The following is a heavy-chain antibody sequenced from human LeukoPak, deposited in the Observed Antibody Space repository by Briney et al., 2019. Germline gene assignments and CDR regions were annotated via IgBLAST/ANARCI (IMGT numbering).Heavy chain of an antibody. D-gene: IGHD5-18*01. V-gene: IGHV4-31*03. J-gene: IGHJ4*02. CDR1: GGSISSGGYS. CDR3: ARIRRGYSYGYWSHFDY. CDR2: IYYSGST. Sequence: PSETLSLTCTVSGGSISSGGYSWSWIRQHPGKGLEWIGYIYYSGSTYYNPSLKSRVTISVDTSKNQFSLKLSSVTAADTAVYYCARIRRGYSYGYWSHFDYWGQGTLVTVSS.